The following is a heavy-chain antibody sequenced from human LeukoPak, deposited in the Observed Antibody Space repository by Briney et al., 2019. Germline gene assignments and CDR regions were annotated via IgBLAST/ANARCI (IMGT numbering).Heavy chain of an antibody. CDR3: ATATPDYDILTGRSYGMDV. CDR1: GYTLTELS. Sequence: ASVKVSCKVSGYTLTELSMRWVRQAPGKGLEWMGGFDPEDGETIYAQKFQGRVTMTEDTSTDTAYMELSSLRSEDTAVYYCATATPDYDILTGRSYGMDVWGQGTTVTVSS. D-gene: IGHD3-9*01. V-gene: IGHV1-24*01. CDR2: FDPEDGET. J-gene: IGHJ6*02.